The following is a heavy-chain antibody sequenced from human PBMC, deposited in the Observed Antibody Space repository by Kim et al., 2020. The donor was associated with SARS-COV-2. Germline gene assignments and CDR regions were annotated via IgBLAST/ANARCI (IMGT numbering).Heavy chain of an antibody. CDR1: GGTFSSYA. V-gene: IGHV1-69*13. D-gene: IGHD1-26*01. CDR2: IIPIFGTA. J-gene: IGHJ4*02. CDR3: AREGDRGSYHAFDY. Sequence: SVKVSCKASGGTFSSYAISWVRQAPGQGLEWMGGIIPIFGTANYAQKFQGRVTITADESTSTAYMELSSLRSEDTAVYYCAREGDRGSYHAFDYWGQGTLVTVSS.